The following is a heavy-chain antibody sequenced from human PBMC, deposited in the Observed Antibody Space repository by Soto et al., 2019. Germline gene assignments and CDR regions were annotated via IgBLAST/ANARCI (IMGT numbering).Heavy chain of an antibody. V-gene: IGHV6-1*01. Sequence: SQTLSLTCAITGDSVSSNSAGWSWVRQSPSRGLEWLGGTYYRSKWYYEYAVSVRGRITITPDTSKTQYSLQLNSVTPEDTAVYFCARGEQYRGRIFDYWGQGTLVTVSS. CDR1: GDSVSSNSAG. CDR2: TYYRSKWYY. J-gene: IGHJ4*01. D-gene: IGHD2-21*01. CDR3: ARGEQYRGRIFDY.